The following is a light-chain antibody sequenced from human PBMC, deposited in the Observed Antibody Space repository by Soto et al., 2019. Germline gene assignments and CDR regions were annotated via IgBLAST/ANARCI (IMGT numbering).Light chain of an antibody. V-gene: IGKV4-1*01. CDR1: QSLLFSSNNKNY. Sequence: DIVRTQSPDSLAVSLGERATINCKSSQSLLFSSNNKNYLAWYQQKGGQPPKLLIYWASTRESGVPDRFSGSGSGTDFTLTITSLKAEDVAVYYCQQYYSHHLSFGGGTKVDIK. CDR2: WAS. CDR3: QQYYSHHLS. J-gene: IGKJ4*01.